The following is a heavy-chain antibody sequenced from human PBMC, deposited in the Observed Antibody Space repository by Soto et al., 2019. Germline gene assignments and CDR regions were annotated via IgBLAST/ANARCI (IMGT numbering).Heavy chain of an antibody. CDR1: GGSISSGDYY. D-gene: IGHD4-17*01. CDR3: ARVTTTVTTPLDYFDY. J-gene: IGHJ4*02. Sequence: QVQLQESGPGLVKPSQTLSLTCTVSGGSISSGDYYWSWIRQPPGKGLEWIGYIYYSGSTYYNPSLKSRVTISVDTSKNQFSLKLSSVTAADTAVYYCARVTTTVTTPLDYFDYWGQGTLVTVSS. V-gene: IGHV4-30-4*01. CDR2: IYYSGST.